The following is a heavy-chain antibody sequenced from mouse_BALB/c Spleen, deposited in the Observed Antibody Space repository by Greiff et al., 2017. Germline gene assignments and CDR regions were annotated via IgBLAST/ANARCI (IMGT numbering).Heavy chain of an antibody. CDR3: ARWGGNSNGFAY. J-gene: IGHJ3*01. V-gene: IGHV3-8*02. CDR2: ISYSGST. Sequence: EVKVEESGPSLVKPSQTLSLTCSVTGDSITSGYWNWIRKFPGNKLEYMGYISYSGSTYYNPSLKSRISITRDTSKNQYYLQLNSVTTEDTATYYCARWGGNSNGFAYWGQGTLVTVSA. D-gene: IGHD2-1*01. CDR1: GDSITSGY.